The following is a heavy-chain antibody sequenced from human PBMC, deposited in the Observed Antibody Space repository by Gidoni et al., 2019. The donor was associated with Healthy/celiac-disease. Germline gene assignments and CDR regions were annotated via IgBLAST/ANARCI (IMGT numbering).Heavy chain of an antibody. Sequence: QVQLVESGGGVVQPGRSLRLSCAASGFPFSSYAMHWVRQAPGKGLEWVAVISYDGSNKYYADSVKGRFTISRDNSKNTLYLQMNSLRAEDTAVYYCASPYDFWSGYLDYWGQGTLVTVSS. CDR2: ISYDGSNK. CDR1: GFPFSSYA. CDR3: ASPYDFWSGYLDY. J-gene: IGHJ4*02. D-gene: IGHD3-3*01. V-gene: IGHV3-30-3*01.